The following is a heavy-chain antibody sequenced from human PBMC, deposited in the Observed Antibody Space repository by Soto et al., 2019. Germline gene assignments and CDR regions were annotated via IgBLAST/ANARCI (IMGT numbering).Heavy chain of an antibody. D-gene: IGHD3-3*02. CDR1: GGTFGNSA. CDR3: ARDKDRQQLGGNYYYGIDV. V-gene: IGHV1-69*12. Sequence: QVQLVQSGAEVKKPGSSVTVSCKASGGTFGNSAISWVRQAPGPGLDWMGGIIPIFTTPDYAQKFQGRVTITADESTSTAYMELTSLRSEDTAVYYCARDKDRQQLGGNYYYGIDVWGQGTTVTVSS. CDR2: IIPIFTTP. J-gene: IGHJ6*02.